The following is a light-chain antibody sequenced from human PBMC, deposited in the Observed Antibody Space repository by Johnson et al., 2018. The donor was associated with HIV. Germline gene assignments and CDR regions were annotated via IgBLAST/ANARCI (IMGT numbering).Light chain of an antibody. J-gene: IGLJ1*01. CDR1: SSNIGNNY. Sequence: QLVLTQPPSVSAAPGQKVTISCSGSSSNIGNNYVSWYQQLPGTAPKLLIYDNNKRPSGIPDRSSGSKSGTSATLGITGLQTGDEADYYCGTWDSSLSAGGYVFGTGTKVTVL. CDR2: DNN. CDR3: GTWDSSLSAGGYV. V-gene: IGLV1-51*01.